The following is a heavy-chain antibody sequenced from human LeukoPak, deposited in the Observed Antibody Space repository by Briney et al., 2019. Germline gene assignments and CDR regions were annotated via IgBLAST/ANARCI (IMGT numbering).Heavy chain of an antibody. CDR2: INPNSGGT. CDR1: GYTFTGYY. J-gene: IGHJ4*02. V-gene: IGHV1-2*02. D-gene: IGHD2-2*01. Sequence: GASVKVSCKASGYTFTGYYMHWVRQAPGQGLEWMGWINPNSGGTNYAQKFQGRVTMTRDTSISTAYMELSRLRSDDTAVYYCDSTCSSTSCAAFDYWGQGTLVTVSS. CDR3: DSTCSSTSCAAFDY.